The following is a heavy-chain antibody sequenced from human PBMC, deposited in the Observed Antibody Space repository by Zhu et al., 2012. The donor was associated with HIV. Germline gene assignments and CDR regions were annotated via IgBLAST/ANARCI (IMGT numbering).Heavy chain of an antibody. CDR1: GGSMTRSGHY. Sequence: QLQESGPGLVKPSEALSLTCVVSGGSMTRSGHYWGWIRQPPGKGLEWIGALNYRGNFHYNPSLKSRVTISMDTPKNQFSXKLTSVTAADTATYYCASHIDHVDFVGDSWLDVWGQGPRVXVSS. V-gene: IGHV4-39*07. CDR2: LNYRGNF. CDR3: ASHIDHVDFVGDSWLDV. D-gene: IGHD4-17*01. J-gene: IGHJ3*01.